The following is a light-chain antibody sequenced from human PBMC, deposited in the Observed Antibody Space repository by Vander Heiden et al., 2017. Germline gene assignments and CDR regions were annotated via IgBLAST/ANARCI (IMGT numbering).Light chain of an antibody. CDR2: AAS. V-gene: IGKV1-8*01. Sequence: AIRITQSPSSLSASTGDRVTITCRASQGISSYLAWYQQKPGKAPKLLIYAASTLQSGVPSRFSGSGSGTDFTLTISCLQSEDFATYYCQQYYSYPLTFGPGTKVXIK. CDR1: QGISSY. J-gene: IGKJ3*01. CDR3: QQYYSYPLT.